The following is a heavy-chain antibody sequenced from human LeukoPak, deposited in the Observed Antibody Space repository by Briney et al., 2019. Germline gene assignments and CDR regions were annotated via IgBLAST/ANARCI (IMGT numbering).Heavy chain of an antibody. CDR3: AKDFLTTPPTYFDY. Sequence: PGGSLRLSCAASGFTFSSYGMHWVRQAPGKGLGWVAFIRYDGSNKYYADSVKGRFTISRDNSKNTLYLQMNSLRAEDTAVYYCAKDFLTTPPTYFDYWGQGTLVTVSS. J-gene: IGHJ4*02. D-gene: IGHD1-14*01. CDR2: IRYDGSNK. CDR1: GFTFSSYG. V-gene: IGHV3-30*02.